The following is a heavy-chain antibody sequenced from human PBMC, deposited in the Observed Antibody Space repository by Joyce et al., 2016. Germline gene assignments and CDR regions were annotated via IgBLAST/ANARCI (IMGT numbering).Heavy chain of an antibody. D-gene: IGHD1-26*01. J-gene: IGHJ4*02. CDR1: GGTFSSYS. CDR2: SIPILGIA. CDR3: ARDRPLVGATQFDY. Sequence: QVQLVQSGAEVKKPGSSVKVSCKTSGGTFSSYSITWVRQAPGQGLEWMGRSIPILGIAEYAQKFQGRVTITADKSTSTGYMELSSLRSEDTAVYYCARDRPLVGATQFDYWGQGTLVTVSS. V-gene: IGHV1-69*08.